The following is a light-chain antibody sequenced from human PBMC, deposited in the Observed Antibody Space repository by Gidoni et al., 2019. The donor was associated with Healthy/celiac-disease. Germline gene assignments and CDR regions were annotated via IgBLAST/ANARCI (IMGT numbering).Light chain of an antibody. CDR3: QQYNNWPPWT. V-gene: IGKV3-15*01. CDR2: GAS. Sequence: EIVMTQSPATLSASPGERATLTCMASQSVSSNLAWYQQKPGQAPRLLIYGASTRATGIPARFSGSGSGTEFTLTISSLQSEDFAVYYCQQYNNWPPWTFXXXTKVEIK. J-gene: IGKJ1*01. CDR1: QSVSSN.